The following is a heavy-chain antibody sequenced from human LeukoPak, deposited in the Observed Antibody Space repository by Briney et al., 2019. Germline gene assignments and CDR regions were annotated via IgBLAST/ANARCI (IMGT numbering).Heavy chain of an antibody. Sequence: GGSLRLSCAASGFTFSSYAMTWVRQAAGQGLEWVSAISGSGDSTYYADSVKGRFTISRDNSKNTLYLQMNSLRAEDTAVYYCAKRPGGGNYHFDYWGQGTLVTVSS. CDR2: ISGSGDST. V-gene: IGHV3-23*01. CDR1: GFTFSSYA. CDR3: AKRPGGGNYHFDY. J-gene: IGHJ4*02. D-gene: IGHD1-7*01.